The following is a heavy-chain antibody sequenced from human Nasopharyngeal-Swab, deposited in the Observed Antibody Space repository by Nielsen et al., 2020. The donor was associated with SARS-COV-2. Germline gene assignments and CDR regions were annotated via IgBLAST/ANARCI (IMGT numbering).Heavy chain of an antibody. J-gene: IGHJ5*01. V-gene: IGHV1-2*02. D-gene: IGHD2/OR15-2a*01. CDR1: GYIFTDYY. Sequence: ASVKVSCKTSGYIFTDYYMHWVRQAPAQGLEWMAWINPNRGGTKYAQNFQGRVTLTRDMPSRTAYMELSRLTSDDTAVYYCAKGRTTNWFDSWGQGTLVTVSS. CDR2: INPNRGGT. CDR3: AKGRTTNWFDS.